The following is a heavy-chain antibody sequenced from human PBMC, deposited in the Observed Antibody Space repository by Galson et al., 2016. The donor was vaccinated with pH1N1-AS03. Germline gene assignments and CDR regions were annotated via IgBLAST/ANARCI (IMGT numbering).Heavy chain of an antibody. V-gene: IGHV3-74*01. J-gene: IGHJ4*02. Sequence: SLRLSCAASGFTFSNYWMHWVRQVPGRGLMWVSGIKSGGGDTRYADSVKGRFIISRDDAKNTLYLQMNSLRAEDTAVYYCAKENWGPEYWGQGTLVTVSS. CDR3: AKENWGPEY. CDR1: GFTFSNYW. D-gene: IGHD7-27*01. CDR2: IKSGGGDT.